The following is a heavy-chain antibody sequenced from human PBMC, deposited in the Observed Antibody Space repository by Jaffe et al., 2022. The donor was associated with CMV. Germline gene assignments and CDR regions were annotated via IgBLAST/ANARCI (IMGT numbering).Heavy chain of an antibody. CDR3: VKPHDYGDNYYYYYMDV. Sequence: EVQLVESGGGLVQPGGSLRLSCSASGFTFSNYAMHWVRQAPGKGLEYVSAISSNGGSTYYADSVKGRFTISRDNSKNTLYLQMSSLRTEDTAVYYCVKPHDYGDNYYYYYMDVWGKGTTVTVSS. CDR2: ISSNGGST. J-gene: IGHJ6*03. CDR1: GFTFSNYA. V-gene: IGHV3-64D*06. D-gene: IGHD4-17*01.